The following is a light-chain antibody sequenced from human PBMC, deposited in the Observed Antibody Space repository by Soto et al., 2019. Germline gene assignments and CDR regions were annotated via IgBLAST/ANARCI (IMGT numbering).Light chain of an antibody. CDR1: SSDVGGYNY. CDR2: EVS. V-gene: IGLV2-14*01. Sequence: QTVLTQPASVSGSPGQSITISCTGTSSDVGGYNYVSWYQQHPGKAPKLMIYEVSNRPSGVSNRFSGSKSCNTASLTISGLQAEDEADYYCSSYTSSSTWVFGGGTKVTVL. J-gene: IGLJ3*02. CDR3: SSYTSSSTWV.